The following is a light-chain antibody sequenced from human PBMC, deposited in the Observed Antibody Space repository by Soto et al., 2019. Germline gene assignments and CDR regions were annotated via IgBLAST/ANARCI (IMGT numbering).Light chain of an antibody. CDR1: SSDVGGYKY. J-gene: IGLJ1*01. V-gene: IGLV2-14*01. Sequence: QSVLTPPGSVSGSPGQSITISCTGTSSDVGGYKYVSWYQQHPDKAPKLIIYDVTNRPSGISNRFSGSKSGNTASLTISGLQAEDEADYYCSSYTSSSSYVFGTGTKVTVL. CDR3: SSYTSSSSYV. CDR2: DVT.